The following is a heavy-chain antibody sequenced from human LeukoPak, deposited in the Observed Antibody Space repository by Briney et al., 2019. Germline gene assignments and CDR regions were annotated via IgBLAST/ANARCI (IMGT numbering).Heavy chain of an antibody. Sequence: GASVKVSCKASGYTFTSYVISWVRQAPGQGLEWMGWISGYNGNANYALNFQGRVTMTTDTSSSTAYMEMKSLRTDDTAVYYCARTYCSGGNCYFGWFDPWGQGTLVTVSS. CDR2: ISGYNGNA. V-gene: IGHV1-18*01. D-gene: IGHD2-15*01. J-gene: IGHJ5*02. CDR1: GYTFTSYV. CDR3: ARTYCSGGNCYFGWFDP.